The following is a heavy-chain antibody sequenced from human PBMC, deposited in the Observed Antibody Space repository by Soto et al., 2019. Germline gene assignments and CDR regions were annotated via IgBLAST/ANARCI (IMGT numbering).Heavy chain of an antibody. J-gene: IGHJ4*02. V-gene: IGHV1-69*02. Sequence: QVQLVQSGAEVKKPGSSVKVSRKASGGTFSSYTISWVRQAPGQGLEWMGRIIPILGIANYAQKFQGRVTITADKSTSTAYMELSSLRSEDTAVYYCARVPGYCSGGSCYSPFFDYWGQGTLVTVSS. CDR2: IIPILGIA. CDR3: ARVPGYCSGGSCYSPFFDY. CDR1: GGTFSSYT. D-gene: IGHD2-15*01.